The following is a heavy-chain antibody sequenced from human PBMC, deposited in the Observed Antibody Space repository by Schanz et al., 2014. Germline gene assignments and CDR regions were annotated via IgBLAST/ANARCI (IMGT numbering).Heavy chain of an antibody. CDR3: ARPRLDYGEVDY. CDR2: LSGSGGST. V-gene: IGHV3-23*01. D-gene: IGHD4-17*01. Sequence: EVQLLESGGGLVQPGGSLRLSCAASGFTFSSYAMSWVRQAPGKGLEWVSALSGSGGSTYYADSVRGRFTISRDRFQSTLYLRMSSLRAEDTAVYYCARPRLDYGEVDYWGQGTLVTVSS. CDR1: GFTFSSYA. J-gene: IGHJ4*02.